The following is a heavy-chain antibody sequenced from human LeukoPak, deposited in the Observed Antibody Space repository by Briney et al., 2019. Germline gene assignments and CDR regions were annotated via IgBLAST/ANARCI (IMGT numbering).Heavy chain of an antibody. D-gene: IGHD3-10*01. V-gene: IGHV3-11*06. J-gene: IGHJ4*02. Sequence: GGSLRLSCAASGLTVNNYWMHWVRQAPGKGLEWVSYIRSSSSYTNYADSVKGRFTISRDNAKNSLYLQMNSLSAEDTAVYYCARNAVSGSYSLYYFDYWGRGTLVTVSS. CDR3: ARNAVSGSYSLYYFDY. CDR2: IRSSSSYT. CDR1: GLTVNNYW.